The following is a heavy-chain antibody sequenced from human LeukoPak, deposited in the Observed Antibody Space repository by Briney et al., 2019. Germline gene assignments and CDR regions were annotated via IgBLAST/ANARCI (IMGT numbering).Heavy chain of an antibody. J-gene: IGHJ4*02. CDR1: GFTFNSYS. V-gene: IGHV3-48*01. Sequence: GGSRRLSCVVSGFTFNSYSMNWVRQAPGKGLEWISYISNSGSPIYYADSVKGRFTISRDKDKSSLYLQMNSLTVEDTAVYYCARGLALGLTVTPKAFDYWGQGTLVTVSS. D-gene: IGHD4-11*01. CDR3: ARGLALGLTVTPKAFDY. CDR2: ISNSGSPI.